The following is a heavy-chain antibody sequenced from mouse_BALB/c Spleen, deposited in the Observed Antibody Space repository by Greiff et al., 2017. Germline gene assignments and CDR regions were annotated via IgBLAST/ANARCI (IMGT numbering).Heavy chain of an antibody. CDR3: AREGDGYLGFAY. D-gene: IGHD2-3*01. V-gene: IGHV5-6-5*01. Sequence: EVQGVESGGGLVKPGGSLKLSCAASGFTFSSYAMSWVRQTPEKRLEWVASISSGGSTYYPDSVKGRFTISRDNARNILYLQMSSLRSEDTAMYYCAREGDGYLGFAYWGQGTLVTVSA. CDR1: GFTFSSYA. J-gene: IGHJ3*01. CDR2: ISSGGST.